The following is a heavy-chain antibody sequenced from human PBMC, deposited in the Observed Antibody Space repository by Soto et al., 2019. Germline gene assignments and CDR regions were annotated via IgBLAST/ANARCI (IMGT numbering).Heavy chain of an antibody. CDR2: IIPIFGTA. Sequence: SVKVSCKASGGTFSSYAISWVRQAPGQGLEWMGGIIPIFGTANYAQKFQGRVTITADESTSTAYMELSSLRSEDTAVYYCARMYYYDSSGYYRLGRKNWLDPWGQGTLVTVSS. J-gene: IGHJ5*02. V-gene: IGHV1-69*13. D-gene: IGHD3-22*01. CDR1: GGTFSSYA. CDR3: ARMYYYDSSGYYRLGRKNWLDP.